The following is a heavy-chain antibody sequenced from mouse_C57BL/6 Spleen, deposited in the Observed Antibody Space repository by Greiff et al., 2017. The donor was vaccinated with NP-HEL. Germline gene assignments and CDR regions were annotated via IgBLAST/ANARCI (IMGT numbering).Heavy chain of an antibody. J-gene: IGHJ2*01. Sequence: VPLQQSGAELVKPGASVKISCKASGYAFSSYWMNWVPQRPGKGLEWIGQIYPGDGDTNYNGKFKGKATLTADKSSSTAYMQLSSLTSEDSAVYFCARLLIDYWGQGTTLAVSS. CDR1: GYAFSSYW. CDR2: IYPGDGDT. D-gene: IGHD1-1*01. CDR3: ARLLIDY. V-gene: IGHV1-80*01.